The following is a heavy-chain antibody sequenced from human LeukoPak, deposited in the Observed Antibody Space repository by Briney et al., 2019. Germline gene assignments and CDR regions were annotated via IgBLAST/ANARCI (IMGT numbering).Heavy chain of an antibody. Sequence: GGSLRLSCAASGFTFNSYYMSWVRQAPGKGLEWVANIKQDGSEKYYADSVKGRFTISRDNAKSSLYLQMNSLRAEDTAVYYCAKDRDMTTVTGPDYWGQGTLVTVSS. J-gene: IGHJ4*02. D-gene: IGHD4-17*01. V-gene: IGHV3-7*01. CDR3: AKDRDMTTVTGPDY. CDR1: GFTFNSYY. CDR2: IKQDGSEK.